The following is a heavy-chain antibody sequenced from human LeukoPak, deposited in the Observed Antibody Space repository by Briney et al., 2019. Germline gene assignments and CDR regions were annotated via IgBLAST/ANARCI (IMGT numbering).Heavy chain of an antibody. J-gene: IGHJ4*02. V-gene: IGHV4-59*08. CDR3: ARRGTYYYDSSGYYFDY. D-gene: IGHD3-22*01. Sequence: SETLSLTCTVSGGSISSYYWSWIRQPPGKGLEWIGYIYYSGSTNYNPSLKSRVTISVDTSKNQFSLKLSSVTAADTAVYYCARRGTYYYDSSGYYFDYWGQGTLVTVSS. CDR1: GGSISSYY. CDR2: IYYSGST.